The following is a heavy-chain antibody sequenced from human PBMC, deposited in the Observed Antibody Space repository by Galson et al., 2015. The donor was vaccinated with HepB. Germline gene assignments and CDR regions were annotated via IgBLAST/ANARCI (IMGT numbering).Heavy chain of an antibody. CDR3: ARDGKYYGSETDY. J-gene: IGHJ4*02. CDR1: GFTFSSSA. D-gene: IGHD3-10*01. CDR2: ISSSSSYI. Sequence: SLRLSCAASGFTFSSSAMHWVRQAPGKGLEWVSSISSSSSYIYYADSVKGRFTISRDNAKNSLYLQMNSLRAEDTAVYYCARDGKYYGSETDYWGQGTLVTVSS. V-gene: IGHV3-21*01.